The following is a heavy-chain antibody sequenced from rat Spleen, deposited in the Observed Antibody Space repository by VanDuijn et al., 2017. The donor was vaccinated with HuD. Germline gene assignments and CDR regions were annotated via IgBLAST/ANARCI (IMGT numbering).Heavy chain of an antibody. D-gene: IGHD1-6*01. CDR2: IDYSGRT. Sequence: EVQLQESGPGLVKPSQSLSLTCSVTGYSITSNYWGWIRKFPGNKMEWMGYIDYSGRTSYNPSLKSRISITRDTSKNQFFLQLNSVTSEDTGTYYCTRGLSMSSTNYYYALFAYWGQGTLVTVSS. CDR1: GYSITSNY. J-gene: IGHJ3*01. V-gene: IGHV3-1*01. CDR3: TRGLSMSSTNYYYALFAY.